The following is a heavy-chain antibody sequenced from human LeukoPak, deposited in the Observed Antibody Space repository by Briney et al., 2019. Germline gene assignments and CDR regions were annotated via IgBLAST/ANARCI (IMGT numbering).Heavy chain of an antibody. CDR3: TRHMYSSSSNWFDP. J-gene: IGHJ5*02. Sequence: GGSLRLSCAASGFTFSSYAMSWVRQAPGKGLEWVSAISGSGGSTYCADSVKGRFTISRDNSKNTLYLQMNSLRAEDTAVYYCTRHMYSSSSNWFDPWGQGTLVTVSS. CDR2: ISGSGGST. V-gene: IGHV3-23*01. CDR1: GFTFSSYA. D-gene: IGHD6-6*01.